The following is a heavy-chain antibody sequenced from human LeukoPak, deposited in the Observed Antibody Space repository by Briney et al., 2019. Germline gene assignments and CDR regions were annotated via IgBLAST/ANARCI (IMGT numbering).Heavy chain of an antibody. V-gene: IGHV3-21*01. J-gene: IGHJ4*02. D-gene: IGHD4-17*01. CDR1: GFTFSSYW. CDR3: ARGLGHDYGDYLDY. CDR2: ISSSSSYI. Sequence: PGGSLRLSCAASGFTFSSYWMSWVRQAPGKGLEWVSSISSSSSYIYYADSVKGRFTISRDNAKNSLYLQMNSLRAEDTAVYYCARGLGHDYGDYLDYWGQGTLVTVSS.